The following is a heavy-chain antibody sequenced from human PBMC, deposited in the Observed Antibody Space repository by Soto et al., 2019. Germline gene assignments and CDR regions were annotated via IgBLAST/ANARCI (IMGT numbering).Heavy chain of an antibody. CDR3: ARYSPPKKTYDSNPGWFDP. CDR1: GGSMNIYY. J-gene: IGHJ5*02. Sequence: TLSLTCTVSGGSMNIYYWAWIRQPPGKGLGWIGYVRDTGSTNYNPSLKSRVTISIDTSRNQFSLSLSSVTAADTAVYFCARYSPPKKTYDSNPGWFDPWGQGTLVTVSS. V-gene: IGHV4-59*01. CDR2: VRDTGST. D-gene: IGHD3-22*01.